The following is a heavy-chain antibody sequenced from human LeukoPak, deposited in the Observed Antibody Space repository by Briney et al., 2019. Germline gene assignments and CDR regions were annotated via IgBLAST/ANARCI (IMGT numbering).Heavy chain of an antibody. J-gene: IGHJ4*02. V-gene: IGHV3-7*01. CDR1: GFTFSSYW. Sequence: PGGSLRLSCAASGFTFSSYWMSWVRQAPGKGLEWVANIKQDGSEKYYVDSVKGRFTISRDNAKNSLYLQMNSLRAEDTAVYYCARDTGGIAVAGTRERGIRYWGQGTLVTVSS. D-gene: IGHD6-19*01. CDR3: ARDTGGIAVAGTRERGIRY. CDR2: IKQDGSEK.